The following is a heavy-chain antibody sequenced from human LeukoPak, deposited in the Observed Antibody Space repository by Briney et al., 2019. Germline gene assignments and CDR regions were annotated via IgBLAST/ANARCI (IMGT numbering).Heavy chain of an antibody. D-gene: IGHD3-22*01. CDR1: GGSFSGQY. J-gene: IGHJ4*02. V-gene: IGHV4-34*01. Sequence: SETLSLTCAVFGGSFSGQYWSWIRQPPGKGLEWIGEINHRGSTTYNPSLKSRVTISVDTSENQFSLKLSSVTAADTAVYYCAREVYHYDSSGYYIDYWGQGTLVTVSS. CDR3: AREVYHYDSSGYYIDY. CDR2: INHRGST.